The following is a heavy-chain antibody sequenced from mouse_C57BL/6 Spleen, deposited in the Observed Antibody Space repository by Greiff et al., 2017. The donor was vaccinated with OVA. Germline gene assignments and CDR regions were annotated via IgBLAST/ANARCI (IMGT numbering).Heavy chain of an antibody. D-gene: IGHD1-1*01. J-gene: IGHJ2*01. Sequence: VKLMESGAELARPGASVKLSCKASGYTFTSYGISWVKQRTGQGLEWIGEIYPRSGNTYYNEKFKGKATLTADKSSSTAYMELRSLTSEDSAVYFCANYYGSSYEGYWGQGTTLTVSS. CDR2: IYPRSGNT. CDR1: GYTFTSYG. V-gene: IGHV1-81*01. CDR3: ANYYGSSYEGY.